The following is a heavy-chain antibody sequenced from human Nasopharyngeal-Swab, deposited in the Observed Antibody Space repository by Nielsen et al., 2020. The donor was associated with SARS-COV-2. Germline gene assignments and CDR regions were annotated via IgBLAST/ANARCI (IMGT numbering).Heavy chain of an antibody. Sequence: LSLTCAASGFTFSSYAMHWVRQAPGKGLEWVAVISYDGSNKYYADSVKGRFTISRDNSKNTLYLQMNSLRAEDTAVYYCARSSPKTKGMHDYWGQGTLVTVSS. J-gene: IGHJ4*02. CDR2: ISYDGSNK. CDR1: GFTFSSYA. V-gene: IGHV3-30*04. D-gene: IGHD1-7*01. CDR3: ARSSPKTKGMHDY.